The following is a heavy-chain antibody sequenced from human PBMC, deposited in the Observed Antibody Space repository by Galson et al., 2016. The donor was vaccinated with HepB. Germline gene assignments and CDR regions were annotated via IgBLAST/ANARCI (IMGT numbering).Heavy chain of an antibody. J-gene: IGHJ4*02. Sequence: SLRLSCAVSGFTFSDYYMSWIRQAPGKGLEWLSYITNSGRSTSYADSVKGRFTISRGNAKNSLYLEMNSLRAEDTAVYYCARKSRGNYFTFDYWGQGTLVTVSS. D-gene: IGHD2/OR15-2a*01. CDR1: GFTFSDYY. CDR3: ARKSRGNYFTFDY. V-gene: IGHV3-11*01. CDR2: ITNSGRST.